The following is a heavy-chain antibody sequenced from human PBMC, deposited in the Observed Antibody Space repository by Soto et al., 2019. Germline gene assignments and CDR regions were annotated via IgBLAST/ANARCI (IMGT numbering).Heavy chain of an antibody. D-gene: IGHD4-17*01. Sequence: GGSLRLSCAASGFTFSSYGMHWVRQAPGKGLEWVAVISYDGSNKYYADSVKGRFTISRDNSKNTLYLQMNSLRAEDTAVYYCAKSFGTVTIRFDYWGQGTLVTVSS. J-gene: IGHJ4*02. CDR3: AKSFGTVTIRFDY. CDR2: ISYDGSNK. V-gene: IGHV3-30*18. CDR1: GFTFSSYG.